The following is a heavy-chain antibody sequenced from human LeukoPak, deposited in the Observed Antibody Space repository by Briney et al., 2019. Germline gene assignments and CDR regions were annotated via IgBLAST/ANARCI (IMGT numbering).Heavy chain of an antibody. Sequence: GESLKISCKGSGYSFTSNWIGWVRQMPGKGLEWMGIILPGGSDTRYSPAFQGQVTISADKSISTAYLQWSSLKASDTAMYYCARLDSSSWYYWGQGTRVSVSS. V-gene: IGHV5-51*01. CDR2: ILPGGSDT. CDR3: ARLDSSSWYY. CDR1: GYSFTSNW. J-gene: IGHJ4*02. D-gene: IGHD6-13*01.